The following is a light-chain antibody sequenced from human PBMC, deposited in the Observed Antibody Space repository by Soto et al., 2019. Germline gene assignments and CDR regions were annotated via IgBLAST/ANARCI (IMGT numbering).Light chain of an antibody. Sequence: AIQMTQSPSTLSASVGDRVTITCRASQGIRNDLDWFQQKPGKAPKLLIYAASNLQSGVPARFGGSGSGTEFTLTISSLQPDDFATYYCQHYNSYAWTFGQGTKVDIK. CDR1: QGIRND. CDR3: QHYNSYAWT. V-gene: IGKV1-6*01. J-gene: IGKJ1*01. CDR2: AAS.